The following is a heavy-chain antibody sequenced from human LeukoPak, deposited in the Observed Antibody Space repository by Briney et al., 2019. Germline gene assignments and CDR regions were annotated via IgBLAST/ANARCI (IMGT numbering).Heavy chain of an antibody. Sequence: GGSLRLSCAASGFTFSSYEMNWVRQAPGKGLEWVSYISSSGSTIYYADSVKGRFTISRDSAKNSLYLQMNSLRAEDTAVYYCARAGSGSSDLHYYYYGMDVWGQGTTVTVSS. CDR2: ISSSGSTI. CDR1: GFTFSSYE. J-gene: IGHJ6*02. D-gene: IGHD3-10*01. CDR3: ARAGSGSSDLHYYYYGMDV. V-gene: IGHV3-48*03.